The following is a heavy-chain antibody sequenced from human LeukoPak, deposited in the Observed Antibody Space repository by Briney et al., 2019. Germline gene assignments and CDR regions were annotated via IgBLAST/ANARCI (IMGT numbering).Heavy chain of an antibody. CDR1: GGPVSSGSYY. D-gene: IGHD6-13*01. CDR3: ARDSYDAAAGY. Sequence: SETLSLTCTVSGGPVSSGSYYWSWIRQPPGKGLEWIGYIYYSGSTNYNPSLKSRVTISVDTSKNQFSLKLSSVTAADTAVYYCARDSYDAAAGYWGQGTLVTVSS. V-gene: IGHV4-61*01. J-gene: IGHJ4*02. CDR2: IYYSGST.